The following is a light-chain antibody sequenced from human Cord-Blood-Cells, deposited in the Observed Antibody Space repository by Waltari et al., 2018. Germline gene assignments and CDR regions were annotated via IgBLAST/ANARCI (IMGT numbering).Light chain of an antibody. CDR3: QQYNNWPPWT. Sequence: EIVMTQCTATLSVSPGERATLSCRASQSVSSNLAWYQQKPGQAPRLLIYGASTRATGIPARFSGSGSGTEFTLTISSLQSEDFAVYYCQQYNNWPPWTFGQGTKVGIK. CDR1: QSVSSN. V-gene: IGKV3-15*01. J-gene: IGKJ1*01. CDR2: GAS.